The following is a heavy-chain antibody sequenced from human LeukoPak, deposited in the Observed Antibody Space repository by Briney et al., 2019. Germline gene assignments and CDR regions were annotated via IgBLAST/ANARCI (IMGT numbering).Heavy chain of an antibody. D-gene: IGHD2-15*01. Sequence: GASVKVSCKASGGTFSSYAISWVRQAPGQGLEWMGGIIPIFGTANYAQKFQGRVTITADESTSTAYMELSSLRSEDTAVYYCSTEDKFCTTPKCGVYWGQGTLVTVSS. V-gene: IGHV1-69*13. J-gene: IGHJ4*02. CDR3: STEDKFCTTPKCGVY. CDR2: IIPIFGTA. CDR1: GGTFSSYA.